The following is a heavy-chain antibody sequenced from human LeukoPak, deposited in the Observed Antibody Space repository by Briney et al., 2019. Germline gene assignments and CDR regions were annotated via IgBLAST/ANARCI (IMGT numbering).Heavy chain of an antibody. V-gene: IGHV4-34*01. Sequence: RPGGSLRLSCAASGFTFSSYAMSWVRQPPGKGLEWIGEINHSGSTNYNPSLKSRVTISVDTSKNQFSLKLNSVTAADTAVYYCARVRVAARPFNWFDPWGQGTLVTVSS. CDR3: ARVRVAARPFNWFDP. J-gene: IGHJ5*02. CDR1: GFTFSSYA. CDR2: INHSGST. D-gene: IGHD6-6*01.